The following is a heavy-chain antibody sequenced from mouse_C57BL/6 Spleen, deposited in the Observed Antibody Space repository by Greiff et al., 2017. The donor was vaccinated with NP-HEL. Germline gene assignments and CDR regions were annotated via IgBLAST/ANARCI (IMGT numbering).Heavy chain of an antibody. CDR3: ARSLTGYYAMDY. CDR2: IYPGDGDT. Sequence: QVQLQQSGAELVKPGASVKISCKASGYAFSSYWMNWVKQRPGKGLEWIGQIYPGDGDTNYNGKFKGKATLTADKSSSTAYMQLSSLTSEDAAVYVCARSLTGYYAMDYWGQGTSVTVSS. D-gene: IGHD4-1*01. V-gene: IGHV1-80*01. CDR1: GYAFSSYW. J-gene: IGHJ4*01.